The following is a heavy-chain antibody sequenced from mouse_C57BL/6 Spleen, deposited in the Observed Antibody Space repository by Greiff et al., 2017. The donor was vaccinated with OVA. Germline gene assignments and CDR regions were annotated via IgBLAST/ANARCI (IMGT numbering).Heavy chain of an antibody. J-gene: IGHJ2*01. D-gene: IGHD3-2*02. V-gene: IGHV1-66*01. CDR1: GYSFTSYY. CDR2: IYPGSGNT. Sequence: VQLQQSGPELVKPGASVKISCKASGYSFTSYYIHWVKQRPGQGLEWIGWIYPGSGNTKYNEKFKGKATLTADTSSSTAYMQLSSLTSEDSAVYYCARALRTTYFDYWGQGTTLTVSS. CDR3: ARALRTTYFDY.